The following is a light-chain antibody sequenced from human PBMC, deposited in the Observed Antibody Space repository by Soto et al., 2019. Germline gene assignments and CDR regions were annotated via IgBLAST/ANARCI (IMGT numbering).Light chain of an antibody. J-gene: IGKJ1*01. Sequence: DIVMTQSPLSLPVTPGDPASISCMSSQSLLHSNGYNYLDWYLQKPGQSPQLLIYLGSNRASGVPDRFSGSGSGTDFTLKISRVEAEDVGVYYCMQALQTPTFGQGTKVDIK. CDR2: LGS. V-gene: IGKV2-28*01. CDR3: MQALQTPT. CDR1: QSLLHSNGYNY.